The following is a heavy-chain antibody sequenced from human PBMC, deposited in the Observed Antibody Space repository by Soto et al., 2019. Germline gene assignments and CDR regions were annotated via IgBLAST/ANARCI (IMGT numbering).Heavy chain of an antibody. CDR3: ARDDGQLVRRTGIDY. CDR1: GYTFSTYG. D-gene: IGHD1-1*01. J-gene: IGHJ4*02. CDR2: ISANNGNT. V-gene: IGHV1-18*04. Sequence: QLVQSGAEVKKPGASVKVSCKASGYTFSTYGISWVRQAPGQGLEWMGWISANNGNTKYAQKLQGRVTMTTDTSTSTAYMELRSLRSDDTAVYYCARDDGQLVRRTGIDYWGQGTVVTVSS.